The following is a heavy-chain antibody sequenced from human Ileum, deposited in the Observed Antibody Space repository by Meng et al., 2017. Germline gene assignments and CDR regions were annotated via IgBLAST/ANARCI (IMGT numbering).Heavy chain of an antibody. D-gene: IGHD3-3*01. CDR3: ARTYYDFLSGYYSSSYYGVDV. Sequence: GGSLRLSCAASGFSFSNYWMNWVRQAPGKGLEWVANIKEDGSEKYYVDSVKGRFNISRDNAKNSLYLQMNSLRAEDTALYYCARTYYDFLSGYYSSSYYGVDVWGQGTTVTVSS. J-gene: IGHJ6*02. CDR1: GFSFSNYW. CDR2: IKEDGSEK. V-gene: IGHV3-7*01.